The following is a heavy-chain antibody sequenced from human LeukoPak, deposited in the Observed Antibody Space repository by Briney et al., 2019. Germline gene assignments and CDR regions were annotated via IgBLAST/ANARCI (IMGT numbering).Heavy chain of an antibody. Sequence: SETLSLTCAVYGGSFSGYYWSWIRQPPGKGLEWIGEINHSGNTNYNPSLKSRVTISVDTSKNQFSLKLSSVTAADTAVYYCARVGYYGSGSYYKAPSWGQGTLVTVSS. CDR1: GGSFSGYY. J-gene: IGHJ5*02. CDR3: ARVGYYGSGSYYKAPS. CDR2: INHSGNT. D-gene: IGHD3-10*01. V-gene: IGHV4-34*01.